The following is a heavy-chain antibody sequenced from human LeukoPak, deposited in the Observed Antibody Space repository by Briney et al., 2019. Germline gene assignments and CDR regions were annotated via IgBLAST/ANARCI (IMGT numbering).Heavy chain of an antibody. CDR2: ISNSGSTI. J-gene: IGHJ4*02. CDR1: GFTFSDYY. Sequence: GGSLRLSCAASGFTFSDYYMSWICQAPGKGLEWVSYISNSGSTIYYADSVKDRFTISRDNAKNSVYLQMNSLRAEDAAVYYCARAGLLWFGVDYWGRGTLVTVSS. D-gene: IGHD3-10*01. CDR3: ARAGLLWFGVDY. V-gene: IGHV3-11*01.